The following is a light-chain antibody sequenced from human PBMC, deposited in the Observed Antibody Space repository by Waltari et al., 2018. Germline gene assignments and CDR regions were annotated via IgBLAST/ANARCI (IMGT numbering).Light chain of an antibody. CDR2: GAS. Sequence: EIVMTQSPATLSVSPGERPTLSCRPSQSVSRTLAWYQQKPGQPPRLPIYGASTRATATPARFSGSGSGTEFTLAISSLQSEDFAVYYCQQYYEWPLTFGGGTKVEIK. V-gene: IGKV3D-15*01. J-gene: IGKJ4*01. CDR3: QQYYEWPLT. CDR1: QSVSRT.